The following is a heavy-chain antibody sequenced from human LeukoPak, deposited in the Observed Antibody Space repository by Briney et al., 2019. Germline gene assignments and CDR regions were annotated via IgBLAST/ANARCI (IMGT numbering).Heavy chain of an antibody. D-gene: IGHD6-13*01. V-gene: IGHV1-69*13. CDR1: GGTFSRYA. CDR3: ARRSWQQLVAETNWFDP. J-gene: IGHJ5*02. CDR2: IIPIFGTA. Sequence: SVKVSCKASGGTFSRYAISWVRQAPGQGLEWMGGIIPIFGTANYAQKFQGRVTITADESTSTAYMELSSLRSEDTAVYYCARRSWQQLVAETNWFDPWGQGTLVTVSS.